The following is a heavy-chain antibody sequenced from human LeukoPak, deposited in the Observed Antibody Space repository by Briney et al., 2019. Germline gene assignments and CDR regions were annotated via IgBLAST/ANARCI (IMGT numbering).Heavy chain of an antibody. V-gene: IGHV3-30*03. CDR2: ISYDGSNK. J-gene: IGHJ6*04. D-gene: IGHD5-12*01. CDR3: ATLVAYPSYGMDV. Sequence: GGSLRLSCAASGFTFSSYGMHWVRQAPGKGLEWVAVISYDGSNKYYADSVKGRFTISRDNSKNTLYLQMNSLRAEDTAVYYCATLVAYPSYGMDVWGKGTTVTVSS. CDR1: GFTFSSYG.